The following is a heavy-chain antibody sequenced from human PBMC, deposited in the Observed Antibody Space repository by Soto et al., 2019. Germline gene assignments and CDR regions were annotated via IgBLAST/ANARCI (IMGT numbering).Heavy chain of an antibody. V-gene: IGHV1-8*01. CDR3: ARGYGSYLDY. D-gene: IGHD3-10*01. Sequence: QVQLVQSGAEVKKPGASVKVSCKPSGYTFTSYDINWVRQATGQGPEWMGWMNPNNGATGYAQKFQGRVTMTRDTSMTTAYMELSSLRSEDTAVYYCARGYGSYLDYWGQGSLVTVSS. CDR2: MNPNNGAT. CDR1: GYTFTSYD. J-gene: IGHJ4*02.